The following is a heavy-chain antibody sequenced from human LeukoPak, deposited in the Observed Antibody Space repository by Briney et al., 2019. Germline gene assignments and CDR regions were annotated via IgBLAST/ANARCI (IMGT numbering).Heavy chain of an antibody. CDR1: GGSISSGGYY. Sequence: PSQTLSLTCTVSGGSISSGGYYWSWIRQPPGKGLEWIGYIYHSGSTYYNPSLKSRVTISVDRSKNQFSLKLSSVTAADTAVYYCARTDSSGYYYLSFDYWGQGTLVTVSS. CDR3: ARTDSSGYYYLSFDY. J-gene: IGHJ4*02. D-gene: IGHD3-22*01. V-gene: IGHV4-30-2*01. CDR2: IYHSGST.